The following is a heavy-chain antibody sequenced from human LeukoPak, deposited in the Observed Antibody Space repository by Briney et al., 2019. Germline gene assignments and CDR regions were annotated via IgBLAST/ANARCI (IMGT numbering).Heavy chain of an antibody. Sequence: ASVKVSCKASGYTFTDYFMHWVRQATGQGLEWMGWMNPNSGNTGYAQKFQGRVTMTRNTSISTAYMELSSLRSEDTAVYYCARGTNKRITMIVVVREYYFDYWGQGTLVTVSS. J-gene: IGHJ4*02. V-gene: IGHV1-8*02. CDR3: ARGTNKRITMIVVVREYYFDY. CDR1: GYTFTDYF. D-gene: IGHD3-22*01. CDR2: MNPNSGNT.